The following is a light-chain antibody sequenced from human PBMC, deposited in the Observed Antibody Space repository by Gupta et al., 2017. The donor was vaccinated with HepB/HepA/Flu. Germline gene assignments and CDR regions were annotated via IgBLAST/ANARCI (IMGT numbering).Light chain of an antibody. V-gene: IGKV1-12*01. Sequence: DIQMTQSPSSVSASVGDRVTITCLVSQDISTWLAWYQQRPGKAPKLLIYSGSSVESGVPSRFSGSGSGTDLTLTISSLQPEDFATYYCLHGNSFPITFGSGTKLEIK. CDR1: QDISTW. J-gene: IGKJ3*01. CDR2: SGS. CDR3: LHGNSFPIT.